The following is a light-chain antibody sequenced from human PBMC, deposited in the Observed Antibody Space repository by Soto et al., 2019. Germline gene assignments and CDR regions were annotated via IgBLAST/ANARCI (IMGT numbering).Light chain of an antibody. CDR1: QSVSNW. Sequence: DIQMTQSPSTLSASVGDRVIITCRASQSVSNWLAWYQQKPGKAPKLLIYDASSLESGVPSRFSGSGSGTEFTLTISSLQPDDFVTYYCQQYKNYYTFGQGTKLEIK. CDR3: QQYKNYYT. J-gene: IGKJ2*01. CDR2: DAS. V-gene: IGKV1-5*01.